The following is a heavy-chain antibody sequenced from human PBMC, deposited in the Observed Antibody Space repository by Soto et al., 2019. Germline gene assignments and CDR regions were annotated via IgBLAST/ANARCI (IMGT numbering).Heavy chain of an antibody. CDR3: ARESEDLTSNFDY. Sequence: GGSLRLSCAASGFTFGSYWMSWVRQVPGKGLEWLGTIKRDSTEKKYVASVKGRFTMSRDNAQNSLYLEMNSLRAEDTAVYYCARESEDLTSNFDYWGQGTLVTVSS. CDR2: IKRDSTEK. CDR1: GFTFGSYW. J-gene: IGHJ4*02. V-gene: IGHV3-7*01.